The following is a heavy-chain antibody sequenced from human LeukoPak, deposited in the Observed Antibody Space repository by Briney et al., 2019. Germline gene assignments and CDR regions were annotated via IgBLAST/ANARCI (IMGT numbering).Heavy chain of an antibody. V-gene: IGHV3-21*01. Sequence: GGSLRLSCAASGFTFSSYSMNWVRQAPGKGLEWVSSISSSSSYIYYADSVKGRFTISRDNAKNSLYLQMNSLRAEDTAVYYCARDGRVFGVVIIRKDYYYMDVWGKGTTVTVSS. CDR1: GFTFSSYS. D-gene: IGHD3-3*01. J-gene: IGHJ6*03. CDR3: ARDGRVFGVVIIRKDYYYMDV. CDR2: ISSSSSYI.